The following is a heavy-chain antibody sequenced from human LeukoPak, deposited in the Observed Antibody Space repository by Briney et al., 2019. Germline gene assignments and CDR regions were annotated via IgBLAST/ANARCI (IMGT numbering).Heavy chain of an antibody. V-gene: IGHV4-59*01. D-gene: IGHD3-9*01. CDR3: AKTYYDILTGYGGPYYMDV. CDR1: GGSINSYY. CDR2: IYYSGSP. Sequence: SETLSLTCTVSGGSINSYYWSWIRQPPGKGLEWIGDIYYSGSPDYSPSLKSRVTISVDTSKNQFPLKLSSVTAADTAVYYCAKTYYDILTGYGGPYYMDVWGKGTTVTVSS. J-gene: IGHJ6*03.